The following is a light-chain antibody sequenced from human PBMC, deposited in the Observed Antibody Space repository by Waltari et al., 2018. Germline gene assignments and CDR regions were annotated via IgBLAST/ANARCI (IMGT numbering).Light chain of an antibody. Sequence: EIVLTQSPPTLSLSPGERPTLSCRASQSVSSYLAWYQQKPGQAPRLLIYDACNRATGIPARFSGSGSETDFTLTISRLEPEDFAVYYCQQRSNWPLTFGGGTKVEIK. CDR3: QQRSNWPLT. J-gene: IGKJ4*01. V-gene: IGKV3-11*01. CDR1: QSVSSY. CDR2: DAC.